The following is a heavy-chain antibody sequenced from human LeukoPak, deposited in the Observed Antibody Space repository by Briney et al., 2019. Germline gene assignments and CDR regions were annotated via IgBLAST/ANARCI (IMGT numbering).Heavy chain of an antibody. CDR2: INNDESST. Sequence: PGGSLRLSCAASGFTFSNYGMHWVRQAPGKGLVWVSHINNDESSTSYADSVRGRFTISRDNAKNTLYLQMNSLRTEDTAVYYCACYGIAPPYWGQGTLVTVSS. D-gene: IGHD2-15*01. CDR1: GFTFSNYG. CDR3: ACYGIAPPY. J-gene: IGHJ4*02. V-gene: IGHV3-74*01.